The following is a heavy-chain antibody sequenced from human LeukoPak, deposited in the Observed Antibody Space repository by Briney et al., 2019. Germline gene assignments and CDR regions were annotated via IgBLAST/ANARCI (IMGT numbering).Heavy chain of an antibody. CDR1: XY. D-gene: IGHD5-18*01. Sequence: XYWSWIRQPDGKGLEWIGRIYTSGSTNYNPSLKSRVTMSVDTSKNQFSLKLSSVTAADTAVYYCARDREDTAMVTWFDPWGQGTLVTVSS. CDR2: IYTSGST. V-gene: IGHV4-4*07. CDR3: ARDREDTAMVTWFDP. J-gene: IGHJ5*02.